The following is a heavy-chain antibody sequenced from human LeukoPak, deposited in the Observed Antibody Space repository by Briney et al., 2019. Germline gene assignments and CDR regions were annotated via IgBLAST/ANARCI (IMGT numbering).Heavy chain of an antibody. CDR1: EGTFSSYA. D-gene: IGHD3-10*01. CDR3: ARCITCASDDAFDI. CDR2: IIPIFGTA. J-gene: IGHJ3*02. V-gene: IGHV1-69*13. Sequence: GASVKVSCKASEGTFSSYAISWVRQAPEQGLEWMGGIIPIFGTANYAQKFQGRVTITADESTSTAYMELSSLRSEDTAVYYCARCITCASDDAFDIWGQGTMVTVSS.